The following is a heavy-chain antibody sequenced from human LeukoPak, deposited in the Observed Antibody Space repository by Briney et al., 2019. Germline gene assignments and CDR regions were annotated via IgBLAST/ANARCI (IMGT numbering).Heavy chain of an antibody. CDR2: ISYDGSNK. CDR3: ARTPSGVVVITSYDY. V-gene: IGHV3-30-3*01. J-gene: IGHJ4*02. Sequence: GGSLRLSCAASGFTFSSYAMHWVRQAPGKGLEWVAVISYDGSNKYYADSVKGRFTISRDNSKNTLYLQMNSLRAEDTAVYYCARTPSGVVVITSYDYWGQGTLVTVSS. D-gene: IGHD3-22*01. CDR1: GFTFSSYA.